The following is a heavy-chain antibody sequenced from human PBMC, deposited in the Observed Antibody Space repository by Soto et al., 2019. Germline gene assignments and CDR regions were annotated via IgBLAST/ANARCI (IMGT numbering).Heavy chain of an antibody. D-gene: IGHD3-22*01. Sequence: QVQLVQSGAEGKKPGSSVKVSCKASGGTFSSYAISWVRQAPGQGLEWMGGIIPIFSTPNYAQKFQGRVTITADESTITAYMELSSLRSEDTAVYYCARDNGESDYYDSSLDDFDIWGQGTMVTVSS. J-gene: IGHJ3*02. CDR1: GGTFSSYA. V-gene: IGHV1-69*01. CDR2: IIPIFSTP. CDR3: ARDNGESDYYDSSLDDFDI.